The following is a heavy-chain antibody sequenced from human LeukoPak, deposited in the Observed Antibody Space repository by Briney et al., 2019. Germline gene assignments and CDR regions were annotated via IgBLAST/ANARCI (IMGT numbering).Heavy chain of an antibody. CDR1: GGSISSYY. V-gene: IGHV4-59*01. J-gene: IGHJ4*02. CDR3: ASSKDIVVVPAAQFDY. CDR2: IYYSGST. D-gene: IGHD2-2*01. Sequence: SETLSLTCTVSGGSISSYYWSWIRQPPGKGLECIGYIYYSGSTNYNPSLKSRVTISVDTSKNQFSLKLSSVTAADTAVYYCASSKDIVVVPAAQFDYWGQGTLVTVSS.